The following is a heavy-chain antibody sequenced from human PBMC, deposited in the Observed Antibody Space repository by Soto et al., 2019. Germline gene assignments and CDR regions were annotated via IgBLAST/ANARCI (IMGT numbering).Heavy chain of an antibody. Sequence: ASVKVSCKVSGYTLTELSMHWVRQAPGKGLEWMGGFDPEDGETIYAQKFQGRVTMTEDTSTDTAYMELSSLRSEDTAVYYCATDNRYGSGSYFYGWGQGTLVTVSS. CDR1: GYTLTELS. CDR3: ATDNRYGSGSYFYG. J-gene: IGHJ4*02. D-gene: IGHD3-10*01. V-gene: IGHV1-24*01. CDR2: FDPEDGET.